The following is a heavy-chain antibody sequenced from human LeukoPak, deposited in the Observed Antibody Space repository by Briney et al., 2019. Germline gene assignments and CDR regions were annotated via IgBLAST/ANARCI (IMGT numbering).Heavy chain of an antibody. V-gene: IGHV1-24*01. CDR2: FDPEDGET. CDR3: ATNAIAAAGILWD. J-gene: IGHJ4*02. D-gene: IGHD6-13*01. CDR1: GYTLTELS. Sequence: VASVKVSCKVSGYTLTELSMHWVRQAPGKGLEWKGGFDPEDGETIYAQKFQGRVTMTEDTSTDTAYMELSSLRSEDTAVYYCATNAIAAAGILWDWGQGTLVTVSS.